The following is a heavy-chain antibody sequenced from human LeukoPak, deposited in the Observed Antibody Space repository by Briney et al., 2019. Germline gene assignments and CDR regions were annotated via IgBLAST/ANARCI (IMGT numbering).Heavy chain of an antibody. Sequence: PTGGSLRLSCAASGFTFSSYGMSWVRQAPGKGLEWVSSFSGSAGGTYYADSVKGRFTISRDNSKNTLYLQMNSLTVEDTAVYYCAKESYRLMVTSFDYWGQGTLVTVSS. CDR2: FSGSAGGT. CDR1: GFTFSSYG. D-gene: IGHD5-18*01. V-gene: IGHV3-23*01. CDR3: AKESYRLMVTSFDY. J-gene: IGHJ4*02.